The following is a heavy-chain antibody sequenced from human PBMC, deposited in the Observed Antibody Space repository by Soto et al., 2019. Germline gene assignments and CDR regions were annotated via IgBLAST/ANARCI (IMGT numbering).Heavy chain of an antibody. Sequence: QVQLQQWGAGLLKPSETLSLTCAVYGGSFSGYYWSWIRQPPGKGLEWIGEINHSGSTNYNPSLKSRVTISVDTVKNQFSLKLSSVTAADTAVYYCARGRGDYYDSGTYAFDIWGQGTMVTVSS. J-gene: IGHJ3*02. D-gene: IGHD3-22*01. CDR2: INHSGST. CDR1: GGSFSGYY. V-gene: IGHV4-34*01. CDR3: ARGRGDYYDSGTYAFDI.